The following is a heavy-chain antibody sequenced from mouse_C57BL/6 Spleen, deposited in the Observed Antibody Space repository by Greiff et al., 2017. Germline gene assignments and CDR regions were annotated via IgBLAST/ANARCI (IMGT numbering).Heavy chain of an antibody. J-gene: IGHJ2*01. V-gene: IGHV1-69*01. CDR1: GYTFTSYW. CDR2: IDPSDSYT. Sequence: VQLQQPGAELVMPGASVKLSCKASGYTFTSYWMHWVKQRPGQGLEWIGEIDPSDSYTNYNQKFKGKSTLTVDKSSSTAYMQLSSLTSEDSAVYYCARGYYGSNYFDYWGQGTTLTVSS. CDR3: ARGYYGSNYFDY. D-gene: IGHD1-1*01.